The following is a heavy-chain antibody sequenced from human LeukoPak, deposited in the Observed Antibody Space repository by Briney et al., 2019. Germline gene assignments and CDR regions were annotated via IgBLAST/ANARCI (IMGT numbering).Heavy chain of an antibody. CDR3: ARATGGMYYFDY. J-gene: IGHJ4*02. V-gene: IGHV1-69*13. CDR2: IIPIFGTA. Sequence: SVKVSCKASGGTFSSYAISWVRQAPGQGLEWMGGIIPIFGTANYAQKFQGRVTITADESTSTAYMELSSLRSEDTAVYYCARATGGMYYFDYWGQGTLVTVSS. CDR1: GGTFSSYA. D-gene: IGHD6-13*01.